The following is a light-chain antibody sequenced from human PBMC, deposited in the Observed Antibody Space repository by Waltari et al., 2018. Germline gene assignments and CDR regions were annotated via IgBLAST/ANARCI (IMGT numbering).Light chain of an antibody. Sequence: QSALPQPASVSGSPGQSITISCTGTSSDVGGYHYLSWYQQQPGKAPKLMIYDVSNRPSGVSNRFSGSKSGNTASLTISGLQAEDEADYYCSSYTSSSTLYVFGTGAKVTVL. CDR3: SSYTSSSTLYV. CDR2: DVS. V-gene: IGLV2-14*03. J-gene: IGLJ1*01. CDR1: SSDVGGYHY.